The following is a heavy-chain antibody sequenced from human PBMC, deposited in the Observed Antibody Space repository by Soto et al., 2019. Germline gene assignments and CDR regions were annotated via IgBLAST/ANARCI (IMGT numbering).Heavy chain of an antibody. CDR3: AKEQQQLVEASWFDP. CDR1: GFTFSSYA. D-gene: IGHD6-13*01. CDR2: ISGSGGST. J-gene: IGHJ5*02. Sequence: GGSLRLSCAASGFTFSSYAMSWVRQAPGKGLEWVSAISGSGGSTYYADSVKGRFTISRDNSKNTLYLQMNSLRAEDTAVYYRAKEQQQLVEASWFDPWGQGTLVTAPQ. V-gene: IGHV3-23*01.